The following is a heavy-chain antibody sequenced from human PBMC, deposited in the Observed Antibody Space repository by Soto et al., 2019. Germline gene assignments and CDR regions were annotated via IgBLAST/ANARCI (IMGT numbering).Heavy chain of an antibody. Sequence: PGGSLRLSCAASGFIFSNYAMSWVRQAPGRGLEWVSAISGGGATTYYPDSVKGRFTISRDNSKNTLYLQMNNLRADDTAVYYCTKGGIPRRYNIPKVDFDYWGQGSLVTVYS. CDR3: TKGGIPRRYNIPKVDFDY. J-gene: IGHJ4*02. CDR2: ISGGGATT. D-gene: IGHD1-1*01. V-gene: IGHV3-23*01. CDR1: GFIFSNYA.